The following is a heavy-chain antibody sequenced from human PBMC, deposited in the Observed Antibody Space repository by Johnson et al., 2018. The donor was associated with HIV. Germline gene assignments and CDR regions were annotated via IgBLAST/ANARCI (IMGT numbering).Heavy chain of an antibody. J-gene: IGHJ3*02. CDR3: ARDESGYDEGFDAFDI. Sequence: QVQLVESGGGVVQPGRSLRLSCAASGFTFSDYYMSWIRQAPGKGLEWVSYISSSGNTIYYADSVKGRFTISRDNAKNSLYLQMNSLRVEDTDVYYCARDESGYDEGFDAFDIWGQGTMVTVSS. V-gene: IGHV3-11*04. CDR2: ISSSGNTI. CDR1: GFTFSDYY. D-gene: IGHD5-12*01.